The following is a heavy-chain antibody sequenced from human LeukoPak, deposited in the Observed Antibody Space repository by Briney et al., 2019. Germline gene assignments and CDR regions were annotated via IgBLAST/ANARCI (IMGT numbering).Heavy chain of an antibody. D-gene: IGHD2-15*01. CDR3: AKGGCGGGSCYSESAFGI. CDR2: IRYDGSDK. V-gene: IGHV3-30*02. CDR1: GFTFSNYG. J-gene: IGHJ3*02. Sequence: GGSLRLSCAASGFTFSNYGMHWVRLAPGKGLEWVAFIRYDGSDKYYADSVEGRFTISRDNSKNTLYLHMNSLRTEDTAVYYCAKGGCGGGSCYSESAFGIWGLGIMVTVSS.